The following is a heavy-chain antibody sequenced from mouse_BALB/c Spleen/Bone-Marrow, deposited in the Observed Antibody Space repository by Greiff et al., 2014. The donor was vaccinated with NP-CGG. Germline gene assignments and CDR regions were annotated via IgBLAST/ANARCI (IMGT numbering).Heavy chain of an antibody. CDR1: GYAFTNYL. CDR2: INPGSGGT. CDR3: ARGITTGYFDY. Sequence: QVQLQQSGAELVRPGTSVKVSCKASGYAFTNYLIEWVKQRPGQGLEWIGVINPGSGGTNYNEKFKGKATLTADKSSSTAYMQLSSLTSDDSAVCFCARGITTGYFDYWGQGTTLTVSS. V-gene: IGHV1-54*01. J-gene: IGHJ2*01. D-gene: IGHD1-1*01.